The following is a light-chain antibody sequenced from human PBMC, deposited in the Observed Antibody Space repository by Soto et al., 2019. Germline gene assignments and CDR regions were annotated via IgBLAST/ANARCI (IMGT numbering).Light chain of an antibody. V-gene: IGKV3-15*01. J-gene: IGKJ5*01. CDR3: QQYNNWVT. Sequence: IVRPQCTATLSVSPGERATLSCRASQSVSSNLAWYQQKPGQAPRLLIYGASTRATGIPARFSGSGSGTEFTLTISSMQSEDFAVYYCQQYNNWVTFGQGTRLAIK. CDR1: QSVSSN. CDR2: GAS.